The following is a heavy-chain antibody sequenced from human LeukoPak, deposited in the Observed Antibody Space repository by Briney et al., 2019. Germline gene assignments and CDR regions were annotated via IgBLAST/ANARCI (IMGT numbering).Heavy chain of an antibody. Sequence: GASVKVSCKASGYTFTDYYIHWVRQAPGQGLEWMGWINPNSGGTNYAQKFHDRVTMTRDTSISTAYMELSSLRSDDTAVFYCARGGSGTGWLYYFDYWGQGTLVTVSS. CDR3: ARGGSGTGWLYYFDY. D-gene: IGHD6-19*01. J-gene: IGHJ4*02. CDR2: INPNSGGT. CDR1: GYTFTDYY. V-gene: IGHV1-2*02.